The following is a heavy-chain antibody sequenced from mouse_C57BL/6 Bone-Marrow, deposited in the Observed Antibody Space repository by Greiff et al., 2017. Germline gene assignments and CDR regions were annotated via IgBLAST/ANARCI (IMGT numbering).Heavy chain of an antibody. CDR2: ISSGGSYT. Sequence: EVQVVESGGDLVKPGGSLKLSCAASGFTFSSYGMSWVRQTPDKRLEWVATISSGGSYTYYPDSVKGRFTISRDNAKNTLYLQMSSLKSEDTAMYYFAALYYYWGQGTTLTVSS. J-gene: IGHJ2*01. CDR1: GFTFSSYG. V-gene: IGHV5-6*01. CDR3: AALYYY. D-gene: IGHD1-1*01.